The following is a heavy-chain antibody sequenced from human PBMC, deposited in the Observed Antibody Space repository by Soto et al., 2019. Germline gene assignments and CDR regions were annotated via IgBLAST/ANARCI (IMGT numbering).Heavy chain of an antibody. Sequence: AASVKVSCKASGYTFTGYYMHWVRQAPGQGLEWMGWINPNSGGTNYAQKFQGRVTMTRDTSISTAYMELSRLRSDDTAVYYCAREGYSYGSGGRYYYYGMDVWGQGTTVTVSS. J-gene: IGHJ6*02. V-gene: IGHV1-2*02. CDR3: AREGYSYGSGGRYYYYGMDV. CDR2: INPNSGGT. CDR1: GYTFTGYY. D-gene: IGHD5-18*01.